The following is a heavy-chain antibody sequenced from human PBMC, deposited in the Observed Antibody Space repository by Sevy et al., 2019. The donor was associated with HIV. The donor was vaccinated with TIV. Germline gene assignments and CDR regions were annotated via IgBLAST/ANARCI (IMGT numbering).Heavy chain of an antibody. CDR3: AKAPGIVGATDFRFDY. J-gene: IGHJ4*02. CDR1: GFTFSSYA. CDR2: ISGSGGST. V-gene: IGHV3-23*01. D-gene: IGHD1-26*01. Sequence: GGSLRLSCAASGFTFSSYAMSWVRQAPGKGLEWVSAISGSGGSTYYADSVKGRFTISRDNSKNTLYLQMNSLRAEDTAVYYCAKAPGIVGATDFRFDYWGQGTLVTVSS.